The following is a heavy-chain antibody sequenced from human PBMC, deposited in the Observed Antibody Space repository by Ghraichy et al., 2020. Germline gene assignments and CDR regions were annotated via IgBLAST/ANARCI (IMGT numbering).Heavy chain of an antibody. CDR2: IWYDGSEK. J-gene: IGHJ3*02. CDR3: ARDGGDHGDLNI. CDR1: GFTFSSYG. D-gene: IGHD4-17*01. V-gene: IGHV3-33*01. Sequence: LSLTCAASGFTFSSYGMHWVRQAPGKGLEWVAVIWYDGSEKYYADSVKGRFTISRDNSKNTLYLQMNSLRAEDTAVYYCARDGGDHGDLNIWGQGTMVTVSS.